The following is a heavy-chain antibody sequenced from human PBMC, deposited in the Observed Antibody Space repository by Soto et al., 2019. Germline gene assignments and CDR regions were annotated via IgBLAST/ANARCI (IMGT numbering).Heavy chain of an antibody. D-gene: IGHD6-6*01. J-gene: IGHJ6*02. CDR2: ISYDGSNK. CDR1: GFTFSSYA. Sequence: GGSLRLSCAGSGFTFSSYAMHWVRQAPGKGLEWVAVISYDGSNKYYADSVKGRFTISRDNSKNTLYLQMNSLRAEDTAVYYCARDRPLAARPDYYYYGMDVWGQGTTVTVSS. CDR3: ARDRPLAARPDYYYYGMDV. V-gene: IGHV3-30-3*01.